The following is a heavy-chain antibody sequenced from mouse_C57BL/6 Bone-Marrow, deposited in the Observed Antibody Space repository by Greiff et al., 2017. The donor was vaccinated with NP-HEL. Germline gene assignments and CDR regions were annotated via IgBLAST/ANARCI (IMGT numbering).Heavy chain of an antibody. Sequence: EVQLQESGPGLAKPSQSLSLTCSVTCYSITSGYYWNWIRQFPGNKLEWMGYISYDGSNNYNPSLKNRISITRDTSKNQFFLKLNSVTTEDTATYYCARGGLRAWFAYWGQGTLVTVSA. D-gene: IGHD2-12*01. CDR3: ARGGLRAWFAY. CDR1: CYSITSGYY. CDR2: ISYDGSN. J-gene: IGHJ3*01. V-gene: IGHV3-6*01.